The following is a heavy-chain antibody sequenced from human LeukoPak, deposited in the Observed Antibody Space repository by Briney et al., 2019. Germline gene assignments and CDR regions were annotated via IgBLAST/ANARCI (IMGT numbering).Heavy chain of an antibody. D-gene: IGHD3-3*01. Sequence: PGGSLRLSCAASGFTFSNAWMSWVRQAPGKGLEWVAAISASGSATSYADSVRGRFTISRDNSKSTTYLQMNSLRAEDTAVFYCAKDPYLRDFWSGYFDYWGQGIPVTVSS. V-gene: IGHV3-23*01. J-gene: IGHJ4*02. CDR3: AKDPYLRDFWSGYFDY. CDR2: ISASGSAT. CDR1: GFTFSNAW.